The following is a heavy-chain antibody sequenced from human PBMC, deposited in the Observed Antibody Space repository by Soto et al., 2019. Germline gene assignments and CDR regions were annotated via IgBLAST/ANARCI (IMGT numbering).Heavy chain of an antibody. Sequence: QVQLVQSGAEVKKPGSSVKVSCKASGGTFSSYAISWVRQAPGQGLEWMGGIIPIFGTANYAQKFQGRVTITADESTSTVYMELSSLRSDDTAVYYCARDPTAITVTTVYYYGMDVWGQGTTVTVSS. J-gene: IGHJ6*02. D-gene: IGHD1-7*01. CDR2: IIPIFGTA. CDR1: GGTFSSYA. CDR3: ARDPTAITVTTVYYYGMDV. V-gene: IGHV1-69*01.